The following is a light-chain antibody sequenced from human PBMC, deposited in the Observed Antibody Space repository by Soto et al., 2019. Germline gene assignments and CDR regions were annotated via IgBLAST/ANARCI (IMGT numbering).Light chain of an antibody. Sequence: QLVLTQSPSASASLGASVKLTCTLSSGHSNYAIAWHQQQSEKGPRYLMKLNSDGSHSKGDRIPDRFSGSSSGAERYLTIFSLQSEDEADYYCQTWGSGIVVFGGGTKVTVL. J-gene: IGLJ2*01. V-gene: IGLV4-69*01. CDR3: QTWGSGIVV. CDR2: LNSDGSH. CDR1: SGHSNYA.